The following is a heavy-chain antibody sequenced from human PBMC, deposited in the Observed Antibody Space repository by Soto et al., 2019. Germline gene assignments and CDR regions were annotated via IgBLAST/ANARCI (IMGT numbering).Heavy chain of an antibody. CDR3: ASCRAHFGGSGYDFYYFDY. V-gene: IGHV3-53*01. D-gene: IGHD6-25*01. CDR2: IYSGGST. J-gene: IGHJ4*02. Sequence: GGSLRLSCAASGFTVSSNYMSWVRQAPGKGLEWVSVIYSGGSTYYADSVKGRFTISRDNSKNTLYLQMNSLRAEDTAVYYCASCRAHFGGSGYDFYYFDYWGQGTLVTVSS. CDR1: GFTVSSNY.